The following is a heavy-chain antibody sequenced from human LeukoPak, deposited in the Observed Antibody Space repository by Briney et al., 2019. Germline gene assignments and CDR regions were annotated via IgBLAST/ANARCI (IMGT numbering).Heavy chain of an antibody. J-gene: IGHJ5*02. CDR3: ARRMNKYYYGSGSYYSP. D-gene: IGHD3-10*01. Sequence: SEALSLTCAVYGGSFSGYYWSWIRQPPGKGLEWIGGINHGGSTNYNPSLKSRVTISVDTSKNQFSRKRSSVTAADTAVYYCARRMNKYYYGSGSYYSPWGQGTLVTVSS. V-gene: IGHV4-34*01. CDR1: GGSFSGYY. CDR2: INHGGST.